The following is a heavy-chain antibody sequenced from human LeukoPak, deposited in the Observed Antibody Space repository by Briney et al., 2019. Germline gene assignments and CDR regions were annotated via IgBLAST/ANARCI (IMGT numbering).Heavy chain of an antibody. CDR3: ARLCRLPRIAVAGTCFDY. Sequence: PSETLSLTCTVSGGSISSSSYYWGWIRQPPGKGLEWIGSIYYSGSTYYNPSLKSRVTISVDTSKNQFSLKLSSVTAADTAVYYCARLCRLPRIAVAGTCFDYWGQGTLVTVSS. CDR2: IYYSGST. D-gene: IGHD6-19*01. CDR1: GGSISSSSYY. V-gene: IGHV4-39*01. J-gene: IGHJ4*02.